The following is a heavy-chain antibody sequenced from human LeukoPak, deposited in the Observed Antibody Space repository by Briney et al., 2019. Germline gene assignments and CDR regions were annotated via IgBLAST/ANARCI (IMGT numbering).Heavy chain of an antibody. J-gene: IGHJ5*02. V-gene: IGHV3-23*01. CDR1: GFTSSSYA. D-gene: IGHD6-19*01. CDR2: ISGSGGST. CDR3: AKEGGSGWFSSYNWFDP. Sequence: GGSLRLSCAASGFTSSSYAMSWVRQAPGKGLEWVSAISGSGGSTYYADSVKGRFTISRDNSKNTLYLQMNSLRAEDTAVYYCAKEGGSGWFSSYNWFDPWGQGTLVTVSS.